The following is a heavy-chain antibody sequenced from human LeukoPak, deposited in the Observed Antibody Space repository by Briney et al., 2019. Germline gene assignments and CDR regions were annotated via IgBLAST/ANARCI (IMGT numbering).Heavy chain of an antibody. V-gene: IGHV4-4*02. J-gene: IGHJ4*02. Sequence: SETLSLTCAVSGGSISSSNWWSWVRQPPGKGLEWIGEIYHSGSTNYNPSLKSRVTISVDKSKNQFSLKLSSVTAADTAVYYCARRRDSSSWYEEDYWGQGTLVTVSS. D-gene: IGHD6-13*01. CDR3: ARRRDSSSWYEEDY. CDR2: IYHSGST. CDR1: GGSISSSNW.